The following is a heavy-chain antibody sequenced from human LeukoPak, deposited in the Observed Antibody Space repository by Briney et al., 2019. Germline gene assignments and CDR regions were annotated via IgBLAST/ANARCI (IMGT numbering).Heavy chain of an antibody. D-gene: IGHD1-26*01. V-gene: IGHV3-23*01. Sequence: PGGSLRLSCAASGFTFSSYAMGWVRQAPGSGLEWVSVISGGSGSIYYADSVKGRFTISRDNSKNTLYLRMNSLRAEDTAVHYCAKVGGAGSHYIIDYWGQGTLATVSS. CDR2: ISGGSGSI. CDR3: AKVGGAGSHYIIDY. J-gene: IGHJ4*02. CDR1: GFTFSSYA.